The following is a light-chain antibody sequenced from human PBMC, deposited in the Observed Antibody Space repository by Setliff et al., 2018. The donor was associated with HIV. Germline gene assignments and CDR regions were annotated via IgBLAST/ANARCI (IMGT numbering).Light chain of an antibody. CDR3: CSYTGGSSLFV. Sequence: QSVLTQPASVSGSPGQSITISCTGTSSDIGSYTLVSWYQQHPDQAPKLILYEVNKGPSGISYRFSGSKSGNTASLTISELQAEDEADYYCCSYTGGSSLFVFGTGTKVIVL. CDR1: SSDIGSYTL. V-gene: IGLV2-23*02. CDR2: EVN. J-gene: IGLJ1*01.